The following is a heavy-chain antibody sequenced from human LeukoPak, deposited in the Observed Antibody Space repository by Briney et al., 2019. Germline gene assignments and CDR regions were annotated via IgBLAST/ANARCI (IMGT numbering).Heavy chain of an antibody. CDR1: GYTFSSYG. J-gene: IGHJ5*02. V-gene: IGHV1-18*01. D-gene: IGHD3-16*02. Sequence: ASVKVSCKASGYTFSSYGISWVRQAPGQGLEWMGWISAYNGNANDAQNVQGRVTMTTDTSASTAYMELRSLRSDDTAVYYCARDGGYLRGSPRFDPWGQGTLVTVSS. CDR3: ARDGGYLRGSPRFDP. CDR2: ISAYNGNA.